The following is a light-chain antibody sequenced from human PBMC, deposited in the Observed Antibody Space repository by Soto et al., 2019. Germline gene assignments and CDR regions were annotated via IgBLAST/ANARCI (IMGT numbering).Light chain of an antibody. CDR1: QSLVYSDGNAY. V-gene: IGKV2-30*01. J-gene: IGKJ1*01. CDR2: KAS. CDR3: MQGTHWPPT. Sequence: EVVMTQSPLSLPVTLGQPASISCRSSQSLVYSDGNAYLNWFQQRPGQSPRRLLYKASNRDSGVPDKFGGYGSGTDFTLQINRVEAEDVGVYYCMQGTHWPPTFGRGTRVQIK.